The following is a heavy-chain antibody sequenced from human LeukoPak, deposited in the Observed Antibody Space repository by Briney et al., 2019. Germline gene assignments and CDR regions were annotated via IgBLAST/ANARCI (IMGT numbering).Heavy chain of an antibody. Sequence: SLRLSCAASGFTFDDYAMHWVRQAPGKGLEWVSGISWNSGSIGYADSVKGRFTISRDNAKNSLYLQMNSLRAEDTALYYCAKDLLRYCSSTSCYSDAFDIWGQGTMVTVSS. V-gene: IGHV3-9*01. J-gene: IGHJ3*02. CDR2: ISWNSGSI. CDR1: GFTFDDYA. CDR3: AKDLLRYCSSTSCYSDAFDI. D-gene: IGHD2-2*01.